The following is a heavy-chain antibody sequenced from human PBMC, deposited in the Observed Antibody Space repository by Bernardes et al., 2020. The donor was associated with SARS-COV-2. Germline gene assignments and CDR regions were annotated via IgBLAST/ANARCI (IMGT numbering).Heavy chain of an antibody. D-gene: IGHD5-12*01. CDR3: AREEGYVLGLSYHYYGMDV. V-gene: IGHV3-74*03. Sequence: GSLSLSCAASGFTVSVYWMHWVRQAPGKGLVWVARVNSDGSRITYADSVKGRFTISRDNAKNTLYLQMNSLRAEDTAVYYCAREEGYVLGLSYHYYGMDVWGQGTTVTVSS. CDR1: GFTVSVYW. CDR2: VNSDGSRI. J-gene: IGHJ6*02.